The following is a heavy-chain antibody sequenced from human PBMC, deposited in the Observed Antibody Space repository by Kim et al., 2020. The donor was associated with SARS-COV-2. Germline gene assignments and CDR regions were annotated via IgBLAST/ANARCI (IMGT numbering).Heavy chain of an antibody. CDR2: ISYDGSVK. J-gene: IGHJ4*02. V-gene: IGHV3-30*18. D-gene: IGHD3-3*01. CDR3: AKGLTILLDY. Sequence: GGSLRLSCAASGFTFSNYGMHWVRKAPGKGLEWVATISYDGSVKNYADSVKGRFTISREDSKNTLYLEMRSLRVEDTAVYYCAKGLTILLDYWGQGSLVTVSS. CDR1: GFTFSNYG.